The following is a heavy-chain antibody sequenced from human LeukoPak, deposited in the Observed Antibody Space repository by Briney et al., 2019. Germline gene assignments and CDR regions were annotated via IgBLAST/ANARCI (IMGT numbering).Heavy chain of an antibody. J-gene: IGHJ4*02. CDR2: IYTSGST. Sequence: PSETLSLTCTVSGGSISSYYWSWIRQPAGKGLEWIGRIYTSGSTNYNPSLKSRVTMSVDTSKNQFSLKLSSVTAADTAVYYCARDYHCGGNDCSWVDYWGQGTLVTVSS. CDR3: ARDYHCGGNDCSWVDY. D-gene: IGHD2-21*01. CDR1: GGSISSYY. V-gene: IGHV4-4*07.